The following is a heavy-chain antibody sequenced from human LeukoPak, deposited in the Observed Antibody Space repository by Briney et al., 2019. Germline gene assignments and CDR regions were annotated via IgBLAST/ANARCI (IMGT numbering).Heavy chain of an antibody. CDR3: AEDSAKKYDDY. CDR2: ISPSGDIT. D-gene: IGHD2/OR15-2a*01. Sequence: GGTLRLSCAASGFTFSNHGMNWVRQAPGKGLEWVSGISPSGDITYYADSVKGRFTISRDNSKNTLYLQMNGLRAEDTAVYYCAEDSAKKYDDYWGQGTLVTVSS. J-gene: IGHJ4*02. CDR1: GFTFSNHG. V-gene: IGHV3-23*01.